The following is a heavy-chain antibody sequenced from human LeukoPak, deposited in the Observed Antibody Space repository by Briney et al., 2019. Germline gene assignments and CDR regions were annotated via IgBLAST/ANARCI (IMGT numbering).Heavy chain of an antibody. D-gene: IGHD5-18*01. CDR2: ISSSSSYT. CDR3: ARVPGYSYGALDY. CDR1: GFTFSDYY. Sequence: PGGSLRLSCVASGFTFSDYYMSWIRQAPGKGLEWVSYISSSSSYTNYADSVKGRFTISRDNAKNSLYLQMNSLRAEDTAVYYCARVPGYSYGALDYWGQGTLVTVSS. V-gene: IGHV3-11*06. J-gene: IGHJ4*02.